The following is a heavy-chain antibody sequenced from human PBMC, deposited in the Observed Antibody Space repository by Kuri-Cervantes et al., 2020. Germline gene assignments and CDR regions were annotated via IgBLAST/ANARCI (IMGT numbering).Heavy chain of an antibody. J-gene: IGHJ4*02. CDR3: ARLEVISTDYFDH. V-gene: IGHV4-39*01. CDR1: GGSISSSNYY. Sequence: SETLSLTCTVSGGSISSSNYYWGWIRQPPGKGLEWIGSINYGESTYYNPSLKSRVTIYVDTSKNQFSLRLTSVTAADTSVYYCARLEVISTDYFDHWGQGTLVTVSS. CDR2: INYGEST. D-gene: IGHD3-22*01.